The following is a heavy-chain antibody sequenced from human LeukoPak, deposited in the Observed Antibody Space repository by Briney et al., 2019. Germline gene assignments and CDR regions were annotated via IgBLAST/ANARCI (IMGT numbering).Heavy chain of an antibody. Sequence: GASVKVSCKASGYTFTSYYMHWVRQAPGQGLEWMGIINPSGGSTSYAQKFQGRVTMTRDTSTSTVYMELSSLRSEDTAVYYCARDGYCSGGSCYSSFDYWGQGTLVTVSS. V-gene: IGHV1-46*01. CDR1: GYTFTSYY. CDR3: ARDGYCSGGSCYSSFDY. CDR2: INPSGGST. J-gene: IGHJ4*02. D-gene: IGHD2-15*01.